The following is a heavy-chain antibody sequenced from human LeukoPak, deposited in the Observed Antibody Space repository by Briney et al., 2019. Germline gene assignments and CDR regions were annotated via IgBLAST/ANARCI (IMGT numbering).Heavy chain of an antibody. CDR3: ARGDGRSGWYFDY. D-gene: IGHD6-19*01. Sequence: HPGGSLRLSCEASGFSFSNYWMHSVRQAPGKGLVWVSRINVDGSTTSHAESVKGRFTISRGNAKNTLYLQMNSLRVEDTAVYYCARGDGRSGWYFDYWGQGTLVTVSS. CDR2: INVDGSTT. J-gene: IGHJ4*02. CDR1: GFSFSNYW. V-gene: IGHV3-74*01.